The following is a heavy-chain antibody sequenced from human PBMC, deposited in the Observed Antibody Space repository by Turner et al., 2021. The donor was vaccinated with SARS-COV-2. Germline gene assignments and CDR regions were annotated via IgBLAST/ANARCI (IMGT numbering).Heavy chain of an antibody. J-gene: IGHJ6*02. CDR1: GVTFSSNY. Sequence: EVQLVESGGGLIQHGGSLRLSCAASGVTFSSNYMSWVRQAPGKGLEWVSVIYSGGSTYYADSVKGRFTISRDNSKNTLYLQMNSLRAEDTAVYYCTRDLMEVGGMDVWGQGTTVTVSS. CDR3: TRDLMEVGGMDV. D-gene: IGHD3-3*01. V-gene: IGHV3-53*01. CDR2: IYSGGST.